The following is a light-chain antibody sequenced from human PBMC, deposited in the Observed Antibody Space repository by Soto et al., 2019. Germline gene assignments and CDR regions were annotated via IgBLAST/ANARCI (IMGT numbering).Light chain of an antibody. Sequence: VSQSPGTLSLSQGERATVSCRARQTLRGRYLAWYQQKPGQAPRLLIYGASTRATGIPDRFSGSGSGTDFTLTISRLEPEDFSVYYCQQYGSSPPSSTFGQGTRLEIK. CDR2: GAS. V-gene: IGKV3-20*01. CDR3: QQYGSSPPSST. J-gene: IGKJ5*01. CDR1: QTLRGRY.